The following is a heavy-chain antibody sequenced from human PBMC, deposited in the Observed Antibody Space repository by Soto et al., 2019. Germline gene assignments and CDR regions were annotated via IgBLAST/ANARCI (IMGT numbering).Heavy chain of an antibody. CDR1: GYSFTDYS. CDR3: ARCHYQLFRVDH. Sequence: ASVKVSCKASGYSFTDYSIQWRRQAPGQRPEWVGWINIGTGVTQISQRFQGRVNLSRDTSATTAYMELDSLRYEDTAVYYCARCHYQLFRVDHWGQGTLVTVSS. J-gene: IGHJ4*01. CDR2: INIGTGVT. D-gene: IGHD3-10*01. V-gene: IGHV1-3*04.